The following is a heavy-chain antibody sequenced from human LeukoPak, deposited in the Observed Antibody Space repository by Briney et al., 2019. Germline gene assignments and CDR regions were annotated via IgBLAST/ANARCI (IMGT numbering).Heavy chain of an antibody. CDR3: ARDCRLNCARQPGFDS. Sequence: PGGSLRLSCAAFGFTISSYAMNWVRQAPGKGLEWVSYISSSSSPINYADSVKGRFTISRDNAKNSLYLQMNSLRDEDTAVYYCARDCRLNCARQPGFDSWGQGTLVTVSS. J-gene: IGHJ5*01. V-gene: IGHV3-48*02. D-gene: IGHD1-1*01. CDR1: GFTISSYA. CDR2: ISSSSSPI.